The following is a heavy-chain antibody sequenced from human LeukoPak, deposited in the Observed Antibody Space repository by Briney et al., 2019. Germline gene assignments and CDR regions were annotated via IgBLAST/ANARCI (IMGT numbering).Heavy chain of an antibody. Sequence: GGPLRLSCAASGFTFSSYEMNWLRQAPGKGLEWVSYISSSGSTIFYADSVKGRFTIFRDNAKNSLYLQMNSLGAEDTAVYYCAELGITMIGGVWGKGTTVTISS. J-gene: IGHJ6*04. D-gene: IGHD3-10*02. CDR1: GFTFSSYE. V-gene: IGHV3-48*03. CDR3: AELGITMIGGV. CDR2: ISSSGSTI.